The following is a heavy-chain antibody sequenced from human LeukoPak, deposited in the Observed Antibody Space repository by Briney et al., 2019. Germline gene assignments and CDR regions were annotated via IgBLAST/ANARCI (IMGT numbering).Heavy chain of an antibody. CDR2: ISSSSSYI. CDR3: AKDRGNWNYVDWFDP. V-gene: IGHV3-21*01. J-gene: IGHJ5*02. Sequence: GGSLRLSFAASGFTFSIYSMNWVRQAPGKGLEWVSSISSSSSYIYYADSVKGRFTISRDNAKNSLYLQMNSLRAEDTAVYYCAKDRGNWNYVDWFDPWGQGTLVTVSS. D-gene: IGHD1-7*01. CDR1: GFTFSIYS.